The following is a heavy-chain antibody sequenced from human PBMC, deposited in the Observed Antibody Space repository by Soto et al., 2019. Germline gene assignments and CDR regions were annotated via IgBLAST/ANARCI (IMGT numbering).Heavy chain of an antibody. CDR2: TYYRSKWYN. V-gene: IGHV6-1*01. CDR1: GDSVSSNSAA. CDR3: ARDRRSGVPDFDWLLGWFDP. J-gene: IGHJ5*02. D-gene: IGHD3-9*01. Sequence: SQTLSLTCAISGDSVSSNSAAWNWIRQSPSRGLEWLGRTYYRSKWYNDYAVSVKSRITINPDTSKNQFSLQLNSVTPEDTAVYYCARDRRSGVPDFDWLLGWFDPWGQGTLVTVPQ.